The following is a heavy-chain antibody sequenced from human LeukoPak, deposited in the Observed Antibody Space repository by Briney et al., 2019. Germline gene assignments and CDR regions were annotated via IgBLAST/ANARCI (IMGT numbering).Heavy chain of an antibody. D-gene: IGHD6-6*01. J-gene: IGHJ4*02. CDR2: ISAYNGNT. V-gene: IGHV1-18*01. Sequence: EASVKVSCKASGYTFTSYGISWVRQAPGQGLEWMGWISAYNGNTNYAQKLQGRVTMTTDTSTSTAYMELRSLRSDDTAVYYCARLEVRGYSSSGYFDYWGQGTLVTVSS. CDR1: GYTFTSYG. CDR3: ARLEVRGYSSSGYFDY.